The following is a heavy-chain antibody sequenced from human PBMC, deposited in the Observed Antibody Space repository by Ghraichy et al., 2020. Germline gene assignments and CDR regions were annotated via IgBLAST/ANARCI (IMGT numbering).Heavy chain of an antibody. V-gene: IGHV3-33*08. CDR2: IWYDGSNK. D-gene: IGHD3-3*01. Sequence: GGSLRLSCAASGFTFSSYGMHWVRQAPGKGLEWVAVIWYDGSNKYYADSVRGRFTISRDNSKNTLYLQMNSLRAEDTDVYYCAGVFAASLNRAAAREIDYWGQGTLVTVSA. J-gene: IGHJ4*02. CDR3: AGVFAASLNRAAAREIDY. CDR1: GFTFSSYG.